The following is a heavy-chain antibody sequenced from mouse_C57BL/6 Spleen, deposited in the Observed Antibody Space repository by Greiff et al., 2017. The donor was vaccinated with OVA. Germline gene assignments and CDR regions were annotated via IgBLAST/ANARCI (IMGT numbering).Heavy chain of an antibody. V-gene: IGHV1-82*01. CDR2: IYPGDGDT. D-gene: IGHD1-1*01. J-gene: IGHJ4*01. Sequence: VQLQQSGPELVKPGASVKISCKASGYAFSSSWMNWVKQRPGKGLEWIGRIYPGDGDTNYNGKFKGKATLTADKSSSTAYMQLSSLTSEDSAVYFCARLSSSYAMDDWGQGTSVTVSS. CDR3: ARLSSSYAMDD. CDR1: GYAFSSSW.